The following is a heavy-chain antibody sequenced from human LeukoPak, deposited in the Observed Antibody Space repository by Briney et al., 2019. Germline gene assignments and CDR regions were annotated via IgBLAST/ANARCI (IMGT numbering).Heavy chain of an antibody. V-gene: IGHV4-38-2*01. J-gene: IGHJ3*01. Sequence: PSETLSLTCAVSGYSITTGYYWGWVRQPPGKGLECIGNINHTGSTYYNPSLRSRVAISVDTSKNQFSLTLSSVTAADTAVYYCGRHYWAPGAFDVWGQGTMVTVSS. CDR3: GRHYWAPGAFDV. D-gene: IGHD2-8*02. CDR1: GYSITTGYY. CDR2: INHTGST.